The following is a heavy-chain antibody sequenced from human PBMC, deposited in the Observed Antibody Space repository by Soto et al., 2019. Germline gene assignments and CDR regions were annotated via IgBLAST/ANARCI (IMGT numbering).Heavy chain of an antibody. CDR2: ILKDGKSK. J-gene: IGHJ5*02. CDR3: AKTGCNGGSCFSWFDP. V-gene: IGHV3-30*04. D-gene: IGHD2-15*01. Sequence: QVQLVESGGGVVQPGGSLRLSCAASGFILSDFAMPWVRQAPGRGLEWVAVILKDGKSKYYADSVRGRFTISSDTSKDTIFLQLTSLRLDDSAVYYCAKTGCNGGSCFSWFDPWGQGTPVIVSS. CDR1: GFILSDFA.